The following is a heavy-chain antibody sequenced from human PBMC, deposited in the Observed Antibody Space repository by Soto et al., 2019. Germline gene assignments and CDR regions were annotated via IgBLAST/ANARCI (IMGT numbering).Heavy chain of an antibody. D-gene: IGHD6-19*01. V-gene: IGHV1-69*05. J-gene: IGHJ2*01. Sequence: QVQLVQSGADVKKPGTSVKVSCKASGGTFSSIAISWVRQAPGQGLEWMGGIIPIFATANYAQKFQGRVTIPXXEXTXXGSMELRSLRSEDTAVYYCAQTLGLAVAGTGRFDLWRRGTLVTVSS. CDR2: IIPIFATA. CDR3: AQTLGLAVAGTGRFDL. CDR1: GGTFSSIA.